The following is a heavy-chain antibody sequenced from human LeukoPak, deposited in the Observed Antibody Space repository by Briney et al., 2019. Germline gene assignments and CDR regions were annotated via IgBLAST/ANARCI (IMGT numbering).Heavy chain of an antibody. CDR3: ARDLDSSGWFPSRGFDY. CDR1: GFTFSSYA. CDR2: ISGSGGST. V-gene: IGHV3-23*01. J-gene: IGHJ4*02. Sequence: PGGSLRLSCAASGFTFSSYAMSWVRQAPGKGLEWVSVISGSGGSTYYADSVKGRFTISRDNAKNSLYLQMNSLRAEDTAVYYCARDLDSSGWFPSRGFDYWGQGTLVTVSS. D-gene: IGHD6-19*01.